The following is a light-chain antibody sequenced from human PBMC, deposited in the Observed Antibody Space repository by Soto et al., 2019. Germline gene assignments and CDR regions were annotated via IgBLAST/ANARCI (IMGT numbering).Light chain of an antibody. Sequence: EIVLTQSPATLSLSPGERATLSCRASQSISSYLAWYQQKPGQAPRLLIYDGSNRATGIPARFSGSESETDFTLTISSLEPEDFASYYCQQRRSWPLTFGGGTKVEIK. CDR3: QQRRSWPLT. J-gene: IGKJ4*01. V-gene: IGKV3-11*01. CDR2: DGS. CDR1: QSISSY.